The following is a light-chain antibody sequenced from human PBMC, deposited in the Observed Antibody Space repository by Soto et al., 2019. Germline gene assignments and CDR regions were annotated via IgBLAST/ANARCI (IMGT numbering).Light chain of an antibody. J-gene: IGKJ1*01. V-gene: IGKV3-15*01. Sequence: EMVMTRSPATLSVSPWGIGTRSFMASQSVSSDLAWYQQKPGQAPRLFIYGASTRATDIPARFTGSGSGTEFTLTISSLQSEDFAVYYCQQYNNWPPTWTFGQGTKVDIK. CDR3: QQYNNWPPTWT. CDR1: QSVSSD. CDR2: GAS.